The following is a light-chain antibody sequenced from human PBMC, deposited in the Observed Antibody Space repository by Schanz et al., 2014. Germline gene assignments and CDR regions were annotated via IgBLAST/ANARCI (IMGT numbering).Light chain of an antibody. CDR1: QSVSTN. V-gene: IGKV3-15*01. CDR2: GAS. CDR3: QQYASFSWT. J-gene: IGKJ1*01. Sequence: EIVLTQSPGTLSLSPGERATLSCRASQSVSTNLAWYQQKPGQAPTLLIHGASTRATGIPATFSGSGSGTEFTLSISSLQSEDFATYYCQQYASFSWTFGQGTKVEIK.